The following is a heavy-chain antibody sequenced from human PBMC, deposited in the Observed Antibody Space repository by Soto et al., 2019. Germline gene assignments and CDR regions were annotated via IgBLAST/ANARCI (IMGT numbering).Heavy chain of an antibody. CDR1: GGSISSYY. CDR2: IYYSGST. D-gene: IGHD2-8*01. J-gene: IGHJ4*02. CDR3: AGSKIGRVYYFDY. Sequence: SETLSLTCTVSGGSISSYYWSWIRQPPGKGLEWIGYIYYSGSTNYNPSLKSRVTISVDTSKNQFSLKLSSVTAADTAVYYCAGSKIGRVYYFDYWGQGTLVTVSS. V-gene: IGHV4-59*08.